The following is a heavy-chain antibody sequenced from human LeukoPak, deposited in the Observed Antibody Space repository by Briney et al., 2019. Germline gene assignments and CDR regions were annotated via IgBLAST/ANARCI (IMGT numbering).Heavy chain of an antibody. V-gene: IGHV4-59*01. CDR1: GDSISSYY. J-gene: IGHJ4*02. CDR3: ASGRPLGFDY. CDR2: IYYSGTT. D-gene: IGHD1-26*01. Sequence: SETLSLTCNVSGDSISSYYWTWIRQPPGKGLEWIGYIYYSGTTNYNPSLKSRVTISVDTSKNQFSLKLSSVTAADTAVYYCASGRPLGFDYWGQGTLVTVSS.